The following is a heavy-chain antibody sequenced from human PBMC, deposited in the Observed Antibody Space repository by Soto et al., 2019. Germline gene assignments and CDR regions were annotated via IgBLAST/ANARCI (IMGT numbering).Heavy chain of an antibody. CDR2: FDPEDGET. Sequence: ASVKVSCKVSGYTLTELSMHWVRQAPGKGLEWMGGFDPEDGETIYAQKFQGRVTMTEDTSTDTAYMELSSLRSEDTAVYYCATGVVRGSRGSYYGIYYFDYWGQGTPAPVSS. CDR3: ATGVVRGSRGSYYGIYYFDY. V-gene: IGHV1-24*01. CDR1: GYTLTELS. J-gene: IGHJ4*02. D-gene: IGHD1-26*01.